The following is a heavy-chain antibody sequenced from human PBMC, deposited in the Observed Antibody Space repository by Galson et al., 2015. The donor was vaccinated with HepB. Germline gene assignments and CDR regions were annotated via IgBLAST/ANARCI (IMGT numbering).Heavy chain of an antibody. Sequence: SLRLSCAASGFTFSSYSMRWVRQAPGKGLEWVSAISGSAATTYYADSVKGRFTISRDNSQNTLYLQMNSLRAEDTAVYYCARRDTVGWHDYWGQGTLVTVSS. J-gene: IGHJ4*02. V-gene: IGHV3-23*01. CDR1: GFTFSSYS. CDR3: ARRDTVGWHDY. D-gene: IGHD6-19*01. CDR2: ISGSAATT.